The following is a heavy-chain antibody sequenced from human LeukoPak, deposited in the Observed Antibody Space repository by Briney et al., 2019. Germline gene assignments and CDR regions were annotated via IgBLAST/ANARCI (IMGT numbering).Heavy chain of an antibody. CDR2: ISYDGSNK. J-gene: IGHJ6*02. Sequence: GRSLRLSCAASGFTFSSYAMHWVRQAPGKGLEWVAVISYDGSNKYYADSVKGRFTISRDNSKNTLYLQMNSLRAEDTAVYYCARDRLAFLEWLSYYYYYGMDVWGQGTTVTVSS. D-gene: IGHD3-3*02. CDR3: ARDRLAFLEWLSYYYYYGMDV. V-gene: IGHV3-30-3*01. CDR1: GFTFSSYA.